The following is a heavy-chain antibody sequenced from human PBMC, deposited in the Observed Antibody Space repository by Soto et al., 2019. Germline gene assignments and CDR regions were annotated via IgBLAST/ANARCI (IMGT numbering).Heavy chain of an antibody. CDR1: GFTFSNAW. CDR3: TTDPSVTYYDILTGYFNLDY. J-gene: IGHJ4*02. CDR2: IKSKTDGGTT. V-gene: IGHV3-15*07. D-gene: IGHD3-9*01. Sequence: SGGSLRLSCAASGFTFSNAWMNWVRQAPGKGLEWVGRIKSKTDGGTTDCAAPVKGRFTISRDDSKNTLYLQMNSLKTEDTAVYYCTTDPSVTYYDILTGYFNLDYWGQGTLVTVSS.